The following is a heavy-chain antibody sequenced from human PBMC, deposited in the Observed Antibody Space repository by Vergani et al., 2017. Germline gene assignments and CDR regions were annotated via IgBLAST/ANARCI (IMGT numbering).Heavy chain of an antibody. CDR1: GFTFSACP. CDR2: ISARYPST. J-gene: IGHJ4*02. Sequence: EVQLLQSGGGVIQPGGSVRLSCSPSGFTFSACPMPWVRQAPGKGLEWVSAISARYPSTYYADSVKGRFTISRDNTKNMLYLQMNSLRDEDTAVYYCERLSYDTTPYLQGGYDCWGQGTLVSVSS. D-gene: IGHD3-22*01. V-gene: IGHV3-23*01. CDR3: ERLSYDTTPYLQGGYDC.